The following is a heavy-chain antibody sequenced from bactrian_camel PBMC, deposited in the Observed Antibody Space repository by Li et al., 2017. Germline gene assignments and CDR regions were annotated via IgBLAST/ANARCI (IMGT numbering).Heavy chain of an antibody. CDR2: IDDDGTT. Sequence: VQLVESGGGSVKSGGSLGLSCTASGVTIGDDCMAWFRQAAGKQREGVAVIDDDGTTTYADSVKGRFTISRRRNILYLEMNALEPEDTAMYYCAAVIDGGDWFDRLDPTNFGYWGQGTQVTVS. V-gene: IGHV3S53*01. CDR3: AAVIDGGDWFDRLDPTNFGY. J-gene: IGHJ6*01. D-gene: IGHD1*01. CDR1: GVTIGDDC.